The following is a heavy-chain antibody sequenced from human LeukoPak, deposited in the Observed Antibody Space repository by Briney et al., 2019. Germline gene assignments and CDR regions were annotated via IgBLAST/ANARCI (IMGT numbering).Heavy chain of an antibody. CDR2: INPSGGRK. V-gene: IGHV1-46*01. CDR1: GYTVTSYY. Sequence: ASGKVSGKASGYTVTSYYIHWVRQAPGQGLEWRGVINPSGGRKSYAQKFQGRVTMTRDTSTSTVYMQLSSLRSEDTAVYYCAREDSSSEDYYYYGIDVWGQGTTVTVSS. CDR3: AREDSSSEDYYYYGIDV. D-gene: IGHD6-13*01. J-gene: IGHJ6*02.